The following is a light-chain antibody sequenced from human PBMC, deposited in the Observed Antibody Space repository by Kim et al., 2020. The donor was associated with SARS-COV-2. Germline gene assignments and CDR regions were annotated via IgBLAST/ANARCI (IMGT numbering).Light chain of an antibody. CDR2: DIS. Sequence: LSPGERATLSCRASQSVNDYLAWYQQRPGQAPRLLIYDISNRAAGVPARFSGSGSGTDFTLTISTLEPEDFAVYYCQQRKSGPLTFGGGTKVDIK. CDR1: QSVNDY. J-gene: IGKJ4*01. CDR3: QQRKSGPLT. V-gene: IGKV3-11*01.